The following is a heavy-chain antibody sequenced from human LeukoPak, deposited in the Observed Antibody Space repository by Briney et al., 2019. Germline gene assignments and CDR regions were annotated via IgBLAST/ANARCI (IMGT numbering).Heavy chain of an antibody. CDR3: ATYPRPGVVAHYYYYYMDV. CDR1: GGTFSSYA. V-gene: IGHV1-69*05. J-gene: IGHJ6*03. CDR2: IIPIFGTA. Sequence: SVKVSCKASGGTFSSYAISWVRQAPGQGLEWMGGIIPIFGTANYAQKFQGRVTITTDESTSTAYMELSSLRSEDTAVYYCATYPRPGVVAHYYYYYMDVWGKGTTVTVSS. D-gene: IGHD3-3*01.